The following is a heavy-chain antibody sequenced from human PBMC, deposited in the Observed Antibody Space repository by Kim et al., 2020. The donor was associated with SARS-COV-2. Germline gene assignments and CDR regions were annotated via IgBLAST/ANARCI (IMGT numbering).Heavy chain of an antibody. J-gene: IGHJ4*02. D-gene: IGHD3-10*01. Sequence: GGSLRLSCAASGFTFSSYSMNWVRQAPGKGLEWVSYISNRNHYIYYADSLKGRFTISRDNAKNSLYLQMNSLRAEDTAVYYCARGIYGSGSYYNDYWGQGTLVTVSS. CDR2: ISNRNHYI. CDR1: GFTFSSYS. CDR3: ARGIYGSGSYYNDY. V-gene: IGHV3-21*01.